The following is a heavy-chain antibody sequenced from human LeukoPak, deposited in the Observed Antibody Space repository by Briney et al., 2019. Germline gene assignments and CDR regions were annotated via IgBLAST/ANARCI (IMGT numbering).Heavy chain of an antibody. D-gene: IGHD2-2*03. Sequence: SVKVSCKASGGTFSSYTISWVRQAPGQGLEWMGRIIPILGIANYAQKFQGRVTITADKSTSTAYMELSSLRSEDTAVYYCAREVVDIVVVPAAMGGWFDPWGQGTLVTVSS. J-gene: IGHJ5*02. V-gene: IGHV1-69*04. CDR3: AREVVDIVVVPAAMGGWFDP. CDR1: GGTFSSYT. CDR2: IIPILGIA.